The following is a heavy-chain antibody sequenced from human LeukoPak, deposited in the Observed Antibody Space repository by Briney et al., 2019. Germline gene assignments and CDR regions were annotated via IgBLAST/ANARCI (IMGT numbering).Heavy chain of an antibody. V-gene: IGHV4-4*07. D-gene: IGHD2-15*01. J-gene: IGHJ3*02. Sequence: PSETLSLTCTVSGGSINNYYWSWIRQPAGKGLEWIGRIYTRGSTNYNPSLKSRVTMSVGTSKNQFSLKLSSVTAADTAVYSCARGRYCSADICSGGDAFDIWGQGTMLSVSS. CDR2: IYTRGST. CDR1: GGSINNYY. CDR3: ARGRYCSADICSGGDAFDI.